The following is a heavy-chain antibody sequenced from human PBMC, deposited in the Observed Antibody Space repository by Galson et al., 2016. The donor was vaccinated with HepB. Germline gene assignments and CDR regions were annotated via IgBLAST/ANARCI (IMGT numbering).Heavy chain of an antibody. Sequence: SVKVSCKASGFTFTNYILSWVRQAPGQGLEWMGWINPYNDKVNYEQTLQGRGTMTTDTSTGTAYLELRSLSSDDTAVYYCARMYDGSGFYLSDYYYMDVWGNGTTVTVAS. V-gene: IGHV1-18*04. J-gene: IGHJ6*03. CDR3: ARMYDGSGFYLSDYYYMDV. CDR2: INPYNDKV. CDR1: GFTFTNYI. D-gene: IGHD3-22*01.